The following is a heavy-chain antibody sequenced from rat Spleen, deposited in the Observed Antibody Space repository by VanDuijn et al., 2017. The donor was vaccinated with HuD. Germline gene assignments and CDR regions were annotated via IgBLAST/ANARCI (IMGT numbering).Heavy chain of an antibody. V-gene: IGHV5-31*01. CDR2: ISYDGSST. J-gene: IGHJ4*01. CDR3: AKAPYYSGPMDA. Sequence: EVQLVESGGGLVQPGKSLKLSCVASGFTFNNSWMTWIRQAPTKGLEWVASISYDGSSTYYRDSVNGRLTIYRDNAKSRQSLQMDSLRSEDPSTYYCAKAPYYSGPMDAWGQGSSVTVSS. D-gene: IGHD1-1*01. CDR1: GFTFNNSW.